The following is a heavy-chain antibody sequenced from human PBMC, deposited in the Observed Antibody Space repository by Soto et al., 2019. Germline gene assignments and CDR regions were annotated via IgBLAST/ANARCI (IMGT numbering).Heavy chain of an antibody. J-gene: IGHJ3*01. CDR1: GYIFTAYY. D-gene: IGHD6-19*01. CDR3: ARDYSAGAGASDF. V-gene: IGHV1-2*02. CDR2: INPASGGT. Sequence: QVQLVHSGAEVEKPGASVTVSCKASGYIFTAYYMNWVRQAPGQGLEWMGWINPASGGTNYAQKFQGRVTMTTDPSISTAYMELSRLRSDDTAVYYCARDYSAGAGASDFWGQGTMVIVSS.